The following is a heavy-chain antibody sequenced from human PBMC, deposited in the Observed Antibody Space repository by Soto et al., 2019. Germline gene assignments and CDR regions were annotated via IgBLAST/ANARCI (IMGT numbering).Heavy chain of an antibody. CDR3: ARADCSGGSCYLKYYYYGMDV. D-gene: IGHD2-15*01. CDR2: IIPIFGTA. CDR1: GGTFSSYA. Sequence: QVQLVQSGAEVKKPGSSVKVSCKASGGTFSSYAISWVRQAPGQGLEWMGGIIPIFGTANYAQKFQGRVTITADESTRTAYMELSSLRSEDTAVYYCARADCSGGSCYLKYYYYGMDVWGQGTTVTVSS. V-gene: IGHV1-69*01. J-gene: IGHJ6*02.